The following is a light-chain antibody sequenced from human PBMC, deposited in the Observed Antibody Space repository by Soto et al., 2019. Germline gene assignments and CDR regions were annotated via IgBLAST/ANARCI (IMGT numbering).Light chain of an antibody. CDR3: QQYSMAPLT. CDR2: GAS. CDR1: LTISDNY. Sequence: IVLKHSPGTLSLTPGERATLSCRASLTISDNYLAWYQQKAGQAPRLVIFGASSRATGIPDRFSASGSGTDFTLTISRLEPEDFAVYYCQQYSMAPLTFGQGTKVDI. J-gene: IGKJ1*01. V-gene: IGKV3-20*01.